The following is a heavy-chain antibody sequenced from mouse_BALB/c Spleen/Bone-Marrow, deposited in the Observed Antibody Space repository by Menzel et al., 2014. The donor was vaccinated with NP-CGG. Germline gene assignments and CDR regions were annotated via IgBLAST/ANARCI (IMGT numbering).Heavy chain of an antibody. CDR2: INPSTGYT. J-gene: IGHJ2*01. Sequence: VKLMESGAELARPGASVKMSCKASGYTFTSYTMHWVKERPGQGLEWIGYINPSTGYTNYNQKFKDKATLTADKSSSTAYMQLSSLTSEDSAVYYCARSRTGTYFDYWGQGTTLRVSS. D-gene: IGHD4-1*01. V-gene: IGHV1-4*01. CDR3: ARSRTGTYFDY. CDR1: GYTFTSYT.